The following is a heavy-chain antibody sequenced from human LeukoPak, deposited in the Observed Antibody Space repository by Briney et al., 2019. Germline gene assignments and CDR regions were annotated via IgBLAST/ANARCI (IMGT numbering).Heavy chain of an antibody. Sequence: PLGALRLSCAASGFTISDHYMDWVRQAPGKGLEWVGRTRNKANRYTTEYAASVKGRFTISRDDSKNSLYLQMNSLKTDDTAVYYCARAADYYSTGDYWGQGTLVTVSS. J-gene: IGHJ4*02. V-gene: IGHV3-72*01. CDR3: ARAADYYSTGDY. CDR2: TRNKANRYTT. D-gene: IGHD3-22*01. CDR1: GFTISDHY.